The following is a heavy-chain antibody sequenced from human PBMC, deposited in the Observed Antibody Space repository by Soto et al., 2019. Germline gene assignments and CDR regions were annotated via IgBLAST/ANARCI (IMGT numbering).Heavy chain of an antibody. J-gene: IGHJ4*02. CDR3: ARSSGTYSLDF. Sequence: GASVKVSCKTSGYTFTDHYVHWVRQAPGQGLEWLGWINPFSGGAKYPQRFKDKVSMTADTSIGTVYMYLTSLTSDDTAIYYCARSSGTYSLDFWGQGTLVTVSS. D-gene: IGHD3-10*01. CDR1: GYTFTDHY. V-gene: IGHV1-2*02. CDR2: INPFSGGA.